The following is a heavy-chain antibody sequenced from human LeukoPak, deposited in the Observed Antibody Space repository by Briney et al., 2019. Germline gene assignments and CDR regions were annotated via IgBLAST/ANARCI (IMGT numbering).Heavy chain of an antibody. CDR3: AKPRAVGVNAFFDY. Sequence: GGSLRLSCAASGFTFSSYAMRWVRQAPGKGLEWVSSVSGIGGSTYYADSVNGRFTISRDNSKNTLYLQMNSLRAEDTAIYYCAKPRAVGVNAFFDYWGQGTLVTVSS. CDR2: VSGIGGST. J-gene: IGHJ4*02. V-gene: IGHV3-23*01. CDR1: GFTFSSYA.